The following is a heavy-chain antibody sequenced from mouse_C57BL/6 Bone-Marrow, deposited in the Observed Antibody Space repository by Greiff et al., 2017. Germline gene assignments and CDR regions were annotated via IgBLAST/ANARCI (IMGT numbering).Heavy chain of an antibody. CDR1: GFTFSSYA. CDR2: ISDGGSYT. CDR3: AREGGYGYFDY. D-gene: IGHD2-2*01. Sequence: EVQLVESGGGLVKPGGSLKLSCAASGFTFSSYAMSWVRQTLEKRLEWVATISDGGSYTYYPDNVKGRFTISRDNAKNNLYLQMSHLKSEDTAMYYCAREGGYGYFDYWGQGTTLTVSS. J-gene: IGHJ2*01. V-gene: IGHV5-4*01.